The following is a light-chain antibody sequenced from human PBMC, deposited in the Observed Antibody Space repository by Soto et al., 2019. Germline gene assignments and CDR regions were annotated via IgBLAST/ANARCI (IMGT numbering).Light chain of an antibody. CDR3: QQYGRSPT. CDR1: QTVRNNY. V-gene: IGKV3-20*01. CDR2: ATS. J-gene: IGKJ1*01. Sequence: ENGITPSPSTLSVSPGERATLHCRASQTVRNNYLAWYQQKPGQAPRLLIYATSTRATGIPDRFSGSGSGTDFTLTISRLEPEDFVVYYCQQYGRSPTFGQGTKVDI.